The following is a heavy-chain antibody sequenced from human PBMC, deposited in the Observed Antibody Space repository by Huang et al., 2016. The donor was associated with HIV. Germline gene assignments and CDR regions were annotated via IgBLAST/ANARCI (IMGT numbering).Heavy chain of an antibody. CDR1: GFTFSSFG. V-gene: IGHV3-30*18. Sequence: QVQLVESGGGVVQPGKSLRLSCAASGFTFSSFGMHWVRQAPGKGLEGVAVISYDGTSEDYADSRKGRFTISRDNSRNTLYLQMNRLRAEDTAVYYCAKTMVRGSGSYNYFDHWGQGTLVTVSS. J-gene: IGHJ4*02. CDR2: ISYDGTSE. CDR3: AKTMVRGSGSYNYFDH. D-gene: IGHD3-10*01.